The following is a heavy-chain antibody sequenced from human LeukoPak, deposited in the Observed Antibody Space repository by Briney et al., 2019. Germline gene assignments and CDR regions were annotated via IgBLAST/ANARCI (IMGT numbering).Heavy chain of an antibody. V-gene: IGHV1-46*01. J-gene: IGHJ6*02. CDR3: ARDTNFLRYYDILTGYYDYYYYGMDV. CDR2: INPSGGST. D-gene: IGHD3-9*01. CDR1: GYTFTSYY. Sequence: ASVKVSCKASGYTFTSYYMHWVRQAPGQGLEWMGIINPSGGSTSYAQKFQGRVTMTRDTSTSTVYMELSSLRSEDTAVYYCARDTNFLRYYDILTGYYDYYYYGMDVWGQGTTVTVSS.